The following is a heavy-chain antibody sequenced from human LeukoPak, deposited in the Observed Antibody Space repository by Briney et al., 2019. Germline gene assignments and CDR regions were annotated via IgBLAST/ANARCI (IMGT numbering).Heavy chain of an antibody. J-gene: IGHJ4*02. V-gene: IGHV3-48*01. CDR2: ISSSSSSI. Sequence: GGSLRLSCAASGFTFSSYSMNWVRQAPGKGLEWVSYISSSSSSIYHADSVKGRFTISRDNAKNALYMQMNSLRAEDTAVYYCARADFWSGYYMDYWGQGTLVTVSS. D-gene: IGHD3-3*01. CDR3: ARADFWSGYYMDY. CDR1: GFTFSSYS.